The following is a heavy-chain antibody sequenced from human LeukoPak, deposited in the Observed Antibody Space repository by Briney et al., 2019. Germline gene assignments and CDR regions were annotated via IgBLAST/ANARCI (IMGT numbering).Heavy chain of an antibody. CDR2: INPSGGST. Sequence: ASVKVSCKASGHTFTSYYMHWVRQAPGQGLEWMGIINPSGGSTSYAQKLQGRVTMTRDMSTSTVYMELSSLGSEDTAVYYCARDSAPQAVAGTGRRVFYYYYYMDVWGKGTTVTVSS. CDR1: GHTFTSYY. J-gene: IGHJ6*03. CDR3: ARDSAPQAVAGTGRRVFYYYYYMDV. V-gene: IGHV1-46*01. D-gene: IGHD6-19*01.